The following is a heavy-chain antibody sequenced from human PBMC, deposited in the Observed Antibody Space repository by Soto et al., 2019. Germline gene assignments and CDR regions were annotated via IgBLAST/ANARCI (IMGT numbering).Heavy chain of an antibody. CDR3: ARGERYFDWSLGWFDP. D-gene: IGHD3-9*01. V-gene: IGHV1-69*06. CDR1: GGTFSSYA. J-gene: IGHJ5*02. Sequence: QVQLVQSGAGVKKPGSSVKVSCKASGGTFSSYAISWVRQAPGQGPEWMGRIMPIFGTANYAQKFQGKVTNTADKSTSTAYLGLSSLRSEDTAVYYCARGERYFDWSLGWFDPWGQGTLVTVSS. CDR2: IMPIFGTA.